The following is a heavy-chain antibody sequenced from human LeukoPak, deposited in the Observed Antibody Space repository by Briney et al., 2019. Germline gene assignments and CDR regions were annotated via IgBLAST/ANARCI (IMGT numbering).Heavy chain of an antibody. Sequence: GGSLRLSCAASGFTFSDYYMSWIRQAPGKGLEWVSYISSSGSTIYYADSVKGRFTISRDNAKNSLYLQMNSLRAEDTAVYYCARLEYSSSSGAFDIWGQGTMVTVSS. J-gene: IGHJ3*02. D-gene: IGHD6-6*01. CDR3: ARLEYSSSSGAFDI. CDR1: GFTFSDYY. CDR2: ISSSGSTI. V-gene: IGHV3-11*04.